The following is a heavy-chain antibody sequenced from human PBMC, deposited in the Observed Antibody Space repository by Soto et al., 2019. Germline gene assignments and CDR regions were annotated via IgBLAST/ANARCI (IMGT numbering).Heavy chain of an antibody. CDR2: IYSSENT. CDR3: AKEGGNHYYYYAMDV. Sequence: SETLSLTCTVSGGSVSSSSYSWGWIRQSPGKGLEWIGTIYSSENTYYNPSLLSRIAINPDTSKNQFSLQLNSVTPEDRAVYYCAKEGGNHYYYYAMDVWGQGTTVTVSS. V-gene: IGHV4-39*02. D-gene: IGHD1-26*01. CDR1: GGSVSSSSYS. J-gene: IGHJ6*02.